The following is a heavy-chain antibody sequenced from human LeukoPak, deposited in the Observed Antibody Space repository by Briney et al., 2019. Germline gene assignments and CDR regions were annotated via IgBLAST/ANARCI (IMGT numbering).Heavy chain of an antibody. CDR1: GYTFTKSDY. D-gene: IGHD5-24*01. Sequence: ASVKVSCKSSGYTFTKSDYIHWVRQAPGQGLEWMGIINPSDGTTFFAQKFQGRVTLTRDTSTNTLFMELSSLRSDYQAVFYCARRQREMDFDYWGQGRLVTVSS. V-gene: IGHV1-46*01. CDR3: ARRQREMDFDY. J-gene: IGHJ4*02. CDR2: INPSDGTT.